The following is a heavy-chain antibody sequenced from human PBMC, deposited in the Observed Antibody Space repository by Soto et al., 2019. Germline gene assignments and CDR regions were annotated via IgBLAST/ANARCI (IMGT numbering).Heavy chain of an antibody. CDR2: IRSKAYGGTT. D-gene: IGHD4-17*01. Sequence: GGSLRLSCAASGFTFGDYAMSWFRQAPGKGLEWVGFIRSKAYGGTTEYAASVKGRFTISRDDSKSIAYLQMNSLKTEDTAVYYCTRFIYGDYAERAFDIWGQGTMVTVSS. J-gene: IGHJ3*02. CDR1: GFTFGDYA. CDR3: TRFIYGDYAERAFDI. V-gene: IGHV3-49*03.